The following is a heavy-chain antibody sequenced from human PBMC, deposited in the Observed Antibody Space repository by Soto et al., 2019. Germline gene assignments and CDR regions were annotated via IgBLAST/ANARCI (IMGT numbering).Heavy chain of an antibody. CDR3: AKSEGYFDWLLSDY. D-gene: IGHD3-9*01. Sequence: GWSLRLSCATSGFIFSSYGMHWVRQAPGKGLEWVAVISYDGSNKYYADSVKGRFTISRDDSKNTLYLQMNSLRAEDTAVYYCAKSEGYFDWLLSDYWGQGTLVTASS. CDR1: GFIFSSYG. CDR2: ISYDGSNK. V-gene: IGHV3-30*18. J-gene: IGHJ4*02.